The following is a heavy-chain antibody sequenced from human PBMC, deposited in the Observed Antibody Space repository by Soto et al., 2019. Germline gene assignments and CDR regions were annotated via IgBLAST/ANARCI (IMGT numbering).Heavy chain of an antibody. V-gene: IGHV3-7*01. CDR3: ARGDTHMITGMDSFDI. D-gene: IGHD3-16*01. J-gene: IGHJ3*02. Sequence: GGSLRLSCAASGFTFSRYWMNWVRQAPGKGLEWVANIKQDGTEKNYVDSVKGRFTISRDNAKNSLYLQMDSLRAEDTAVYFCARGDTHMITGMDSFDIWGQGTLVTVSS. CDR2: IKQDGTEK. CDR1: GFTFSRYW.